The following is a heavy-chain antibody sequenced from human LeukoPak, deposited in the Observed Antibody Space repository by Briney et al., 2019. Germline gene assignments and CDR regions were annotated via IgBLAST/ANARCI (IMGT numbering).Heavy chain of an antibody. CDR2: ISAYNGNT. D-gene: IGHD5-18*01. Sequence: ASVKVSCKASGGTFSSYAISWVRQAPGQGLEWMGWISAYNGNTNYAQKLQGRVTMTTDTSTSTAYMELSSLRSDDTAVYYCARDLAPYSYGWGILGYFDYWGQGTLVTVSS. CDR1: GGTFSSYA. V-gene: IGHV1-18*01. CDR3: ARDLAPYSYGWGILGYFDY. J-gene: IGHJ4*02.